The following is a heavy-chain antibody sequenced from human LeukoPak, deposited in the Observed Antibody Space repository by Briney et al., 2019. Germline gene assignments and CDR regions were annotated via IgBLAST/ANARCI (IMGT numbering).Heavy chain of an antibody. V-gene: IGHV4-61*02. D-gene: IGHD3-16*02. Sequence: KSSEALSLTCTVSGGSISSGSYYWSWIRQPAGKGLEWIGRIYTSGSTNYNPSLKSRVTISVDTSKNQFSLKLSSVTAADTAVYYCARGPYYDYVWGSYRFYYFDYWGQGTLVTVSS. CDR2: IYTSGST. CDR3: ARGPYYDYVWGSYRFYYFDY. J-gene: IGHJ4*02. CDR1: GGSISSGSYY.